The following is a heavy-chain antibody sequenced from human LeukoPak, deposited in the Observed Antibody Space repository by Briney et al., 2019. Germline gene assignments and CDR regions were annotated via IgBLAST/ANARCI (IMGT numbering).Heavy chain of an antibody. CDR2: IYPGDSDT. V-gene: IGHV5-51*01. D-gene: IGHD3-22*01. CDR1: GYSFTSYW. CDR3: ARHYYYDSSGEIYFDY. Sequence: GESLQISFKGSGYSFTSYWIGWVRQMPGKGLEWMGIIYPGDSDTRYSPSFQGQVTTSADKSISTAYLQWSSLKASDTAMYYCARHYYYDSSGEIYFDYWGQGTLVTVSS. J-gene: IGHJ4*02.